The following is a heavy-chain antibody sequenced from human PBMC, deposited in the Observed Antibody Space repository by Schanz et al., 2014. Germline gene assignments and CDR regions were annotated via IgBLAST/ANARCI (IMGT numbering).Heavy chain of an antibody. CDR3: AKVAPAATYLDS. CDR1: GFTVSSNY. V-gene: IGHV3-23*04. J-gene: IGHJ4*02. D-gene: IGHD2-2*01. CDR2: IGGSGDST. Sequence: DVQLVDSGGGLVQPGGSLRLSCAASGFTVSSNYMSWVRQAPGKGLEWVSGIGGSGDSTHYADSVKGRFIISRDNGKKSLYLQMNSLSAEDTAVYYCAKVAPAATYLDSWGLGTLVTVSS.